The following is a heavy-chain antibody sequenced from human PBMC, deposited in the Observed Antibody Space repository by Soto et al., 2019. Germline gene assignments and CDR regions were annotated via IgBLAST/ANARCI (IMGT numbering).Heavy chain of an antibody. V-gene: IGHV3-66*01. J-gene: IGHJ6*03. CDR1: GFTVSGNY. CDR2: IYSGGTT. D-gene: IGHD3-3*01. CDR3: ARGRGEWLGGYYFYYYMDV. Sequence: LRLSCAASGFTVSGNYMSWVRQAPGKGLEWVSIIYSGGTTYYADSVKGRFTISRDNSKNTLYLQMNSLRAEDTAVYYCARGRGEWLGGYYFYYYMDVWGKGTTVTVSS.